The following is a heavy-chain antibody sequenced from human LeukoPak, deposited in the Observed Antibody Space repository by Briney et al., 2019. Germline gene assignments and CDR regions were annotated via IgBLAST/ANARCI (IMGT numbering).Heavy chain of an antibody. CDR1: GYTFTSYG. J-gene: IGHJ4*02. D-gene: IGHD2-21*02. CDR2: ISAYNGNT. Sequence: GASVKVSCKASGYTFTSYGISWVRQAPGQGLEWMGWISAYNGNTNYAQKLQGRVTMTTDTSTSTAYMELRSLRSGDTAVYYCARDTGSAIWSYYSDYWGQGTLVTVSS. V-gene: IGHV1-18*04. CDR3: ARDTGSAIWSYYSDY.